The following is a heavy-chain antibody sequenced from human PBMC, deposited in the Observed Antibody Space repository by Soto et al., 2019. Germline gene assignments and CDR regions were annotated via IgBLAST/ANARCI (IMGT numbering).Heavy chain of an antibody. CDR3: ARDHSSSWYFLPTYYFDY. Sequence: GASVKVSCKASGYTFTSYGISWVLQAPGQGLEWMGWISAYNGNTNYAQKLQGRVTMTTDTSTSTAYMELRSLRSDDTAVYYCARDHSSSWYFLPTYYFDYWGQGTLVTVSS. D-gene: IGHD6-13*01. CDR1: GYTFTSYG. V-gene: IGHV1-18*04. CDR2: ISAYNGNT. J-gene: IGHJ4*02.